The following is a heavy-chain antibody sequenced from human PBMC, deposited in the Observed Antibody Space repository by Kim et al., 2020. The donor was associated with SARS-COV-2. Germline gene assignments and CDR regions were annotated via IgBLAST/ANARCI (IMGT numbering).Heavy chain of an antibody. CDR3: ARAHCSSTSCYWLDI. CDR1: GGSISSGDYY. CDR2: IYYSGST. D-gene: IGHD2-2*01. J-gene: IGHJ3*02. V-gene: IGHV4-30-4*01. Sequence: SETLSLTCTVSGGSISSGDYYWSWIRQPPGKGLEWIGYIYYSGSTYYNPSLKSRVTISVDTSKNQFSLKLISVTAADTAVYYCARAHCSSTSCYWLDIWGQGTMVTVSS.